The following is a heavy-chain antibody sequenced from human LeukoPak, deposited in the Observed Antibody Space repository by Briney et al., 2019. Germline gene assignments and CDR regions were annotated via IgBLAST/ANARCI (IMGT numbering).Heavy chain of an antibody. J-gene: IGHJ4*02. CDR3: AIPSGYRSETLDY. Sequence: ASVKVSCKASGGTFSSYAISWVRQAPGQGLEWMGGIIPIFGTANYAQKFQGRVTITTDESTSTAYMEQSSLRSEDTAVYYCAIPSGYRSETLDYWGQGTLVTVSS. D-gene: IGHD3-16*02. CDR1: GGTFSSYA. V-gene: IGHV1-69*05. CDR2: IIPIFGTA.